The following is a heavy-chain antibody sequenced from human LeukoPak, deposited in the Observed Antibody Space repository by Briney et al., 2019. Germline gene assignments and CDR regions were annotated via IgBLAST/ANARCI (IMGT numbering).Heavy chain of an antibody. CDR3: ARDSPYSNLDY. J-gene: IGHJ4*02. D-gene: IGHD6-13*01. V-gene: IGHV4-31*03. Sequence: PSETLSLTCTVSGGSISSGGYYWSWIRQHPGKGLEWIGYVYYSGSTYYNPSLKSRVTISVDTSKNQFSLKLSSVTAADTAVYYCARDSPYSNLDYWGQGTLVTVSS. CDR1: GGSISSGGYY. CDR2: VYYSGST.